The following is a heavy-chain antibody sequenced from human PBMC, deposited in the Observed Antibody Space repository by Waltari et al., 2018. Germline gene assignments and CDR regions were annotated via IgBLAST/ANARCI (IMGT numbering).Heavy chain of an antibody. V-gene: IGHV4-34*01. CDR1: GGSFSGYS. CDR3: ARGAYSSSWPGRTPAHDY. CDR2: INHSGSP. D-gene: IGHD6-13*01. J-gene: IGHJ4*02. Sequence: QVQLQQWGAGLLKPSETLSLTCAVYGGSFSGYSWSWIRHPPGKGREWIGEINHSGSPNYNPSRKSRVTISVDTSKNQFSLKLGSVTAADTAVYYCARGAYSSSWPGRTPAHDYWGQGTLVTVSS.